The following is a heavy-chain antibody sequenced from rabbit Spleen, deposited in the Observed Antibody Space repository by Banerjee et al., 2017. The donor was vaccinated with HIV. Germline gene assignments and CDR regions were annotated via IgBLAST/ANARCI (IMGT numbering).Heavy chain of an antibody. CDR3: ARGAYTWMDSDYVHYFTL. CDR2: IYPGSSGAT. D-gene: IGHD1-1*01. CDR1: GFSFSSGYD. V-gene: IGHV1S45*01. J-gene: IGHJ4*01. Sequence: QEQLVESGGGLVKPGASLTLTCKASGFSFSSGYDMCWVRQAPGKGLEWIACIYPGSSGATYYATWAKGRFTISKTSSTTVTLQMTSLTAADTATYFCARGAYTWMDSDYVHYFTLWGQGTLVTVS.